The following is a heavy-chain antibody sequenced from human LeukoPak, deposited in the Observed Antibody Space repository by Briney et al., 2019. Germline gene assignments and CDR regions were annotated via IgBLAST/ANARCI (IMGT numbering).Heavy chain of an antibody. Sequence: SETLSLTCAVYGGSFSGYYWSWIRQPPGKGLEWIGEINHSGSANYNPSLKSRVTISVDTSKNQFSLRLSSVTAADTAVYYCARARMSTSDYFDYWGQGTLVTVSS. CDR2: INHSGSA. CDR1: GGSFSGYY. D-gene: IGHD2-2*01. CDR3: ARARMSTSDYFDY. V-gene: IGHV4-34*01. J-gene: IGHJ4*02.